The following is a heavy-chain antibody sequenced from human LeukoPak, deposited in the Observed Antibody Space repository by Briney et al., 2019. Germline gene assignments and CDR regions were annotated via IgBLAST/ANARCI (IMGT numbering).Heavy chain of an antibody. V-gene: IGHV4-59*01. CDR1: GGSISSYS. D-gene: IGHD2-2*01. CDR2: IYYSGTA. Sequence: PSETLSLTCTVSGGSISSYSWSWIRQPPGKGLEWIGYIYYSGTANYNPSLTSRVTISEDTSKNQFSLKLSSVTAADTAVYYCARGRDCSTTSCFSGYFYFGMDVWGQGTTVTVSS. CDR3: ARGRDCSTTSCFSGYFYFGMDV. J-gene: IGHJ6*02.